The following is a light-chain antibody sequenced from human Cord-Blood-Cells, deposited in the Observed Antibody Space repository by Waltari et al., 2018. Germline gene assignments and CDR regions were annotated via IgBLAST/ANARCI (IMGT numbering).Light chain of an antibody. V-gene: IGLV2-11*01. CDR3: CSYAGSYTWV. Sequence: QSALTQPRSVSGSPRQSVPISCTGTSSDVGGYNHVSWYQQHPGKAPKLMIYDVSKRPSGVPDRFSGSKSGNTASLTISGLQAEDEADYYCCSYAGSYTWVFGGGTKLTVL. CDR1: SSDVGGYNH. CDR2: DVS. J-gene: IGLJ3*02.